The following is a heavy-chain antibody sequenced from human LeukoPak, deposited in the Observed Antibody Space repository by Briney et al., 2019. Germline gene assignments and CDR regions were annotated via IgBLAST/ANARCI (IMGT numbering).Heavy chain of an antibody. CDR2: FFLKGST. CDR1: GYSITSAYY. V-gene: IGHV4-38-2*02. J-gene: IGHJ4*02. Sequence: SETLSLTCTVSGYSITSAYYWGWIRQPPGKGLEWIGSFFLKGSTYYNPSLKSRVTMSVDTSKNQFSLKLTGVTAADTAVYYCARGGSSGDFWSGYAPAYYFDYWGQGSLVAVSS. CDR3: ARGGSSGDFWSGYAPAYYFDY. D-gene: IGHD3-3*01.